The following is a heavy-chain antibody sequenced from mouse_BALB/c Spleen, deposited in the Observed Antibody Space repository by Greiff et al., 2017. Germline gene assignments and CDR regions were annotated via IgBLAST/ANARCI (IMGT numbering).Heavy chain of an antibody. CDR2: IDPENGNT. V-gene: IGHV14-1*02. J-gene: IGHJ1*01. Sequence: EVKLMESGAELVRPGALVKLSCKASGFNIKDYYMHWVKQRPEQGLEWIGWIDPENGNTIYDPKFQGKASITADTSSNTAYLQLSSLTSEDTAVYYCARNDYGSSYRWYFDVWGAGTTVTVSS. CDR3: ARNDYGSSYRWYFDV. D-gene: IGHD1-1*01. CDR1: GFNIKDYY.